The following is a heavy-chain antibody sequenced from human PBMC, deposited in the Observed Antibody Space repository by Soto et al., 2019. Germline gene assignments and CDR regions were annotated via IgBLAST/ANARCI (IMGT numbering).Heavy chain of an antibody. CDR3: VKVSTFYDILTGYYSTNFFDP. CDR2: ISSDGDIT. D-gene: IGHD3-9*01. CDR1: GFTFSEYS. V-gene: IGHV3-64D*06. J-gene: IGHJ5*02. Sequence: GGSLRLSCSASGFTFSEYSMYWVRQAPGKGLQYVSTISSDGDITYYADSVKGRFTISGDNSKNTLYLQMNSLRPEDTAVYYCVKVSTFYDILTGYYSTNFFDPWGQGTLVTVSS.